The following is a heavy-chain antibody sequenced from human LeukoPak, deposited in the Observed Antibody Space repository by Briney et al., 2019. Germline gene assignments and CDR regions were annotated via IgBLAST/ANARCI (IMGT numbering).Heavy chain of an antibody. D-gene: IGHD5-18*01. Sequence: ASVKVSCKASGVTFSDYALNWVRQAPGQGLEWMGWINPNSGGTNYAQKFQGRVTMTRDTSISTAYMELSRLRSDDTAVYYCARDLRIQLWIYYYYYMDVWGKGTTVTVSS. CDR3: ARDLRIQLWIYYYYYMDV. CDR2: INPNSGGT. J-gene: IGHJ6*03. V-gene: IGHV1-2*02. CDR1: GVTFSDYA.